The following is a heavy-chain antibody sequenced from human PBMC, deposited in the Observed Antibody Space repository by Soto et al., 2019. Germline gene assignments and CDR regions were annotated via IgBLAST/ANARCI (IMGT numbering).Heavy chain of an antibody. Sequence: SETLSLTCTVSGGSISSGGYYWSWIRQHPGKGLEWIGYIYYSGSTYYNPSLKSRVTISVDTSKNQFSLKLSSVTAADTAVYYCARASRGSRSWYLSYWGQGTLVTVSS. D-gene: IGHD6-13*01. CDR1: GGSISSGGYY. CDR2: IYYSGST. CDR3: ARASRGSRSWYLSY. J-gene: IGHJ4*02. V-gene: IGHV4-31*03.